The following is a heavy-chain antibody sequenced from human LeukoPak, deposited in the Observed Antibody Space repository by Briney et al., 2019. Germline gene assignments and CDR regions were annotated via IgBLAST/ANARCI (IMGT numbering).Heavy chain of an antibody. CDR1: GFTFSSYG. J-gene: IGHJ4*02. V-gene: IGHV3-30*18. CDR2: ISYDGSNK. D-gene: IGHD2/OR15-2a*01. Sequence: GGSLRLSCAASGFTFSSYGMHWVRQAPGKGLEWVAVISYDGSNKYYADSVKGRFTISRDNSKNTLYLQMNSLRSEDTAVYYCAKGAFYDYWGQGTLVTVSS. CDR3: AKGAFYDY.